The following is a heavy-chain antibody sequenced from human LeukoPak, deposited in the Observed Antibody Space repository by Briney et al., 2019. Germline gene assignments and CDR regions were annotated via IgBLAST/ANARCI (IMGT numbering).Heavy chain of an antibody. V-gene: IGHV4-59*12. CDR1: GGSISSYY. CDR3: ARAYRGYSYGYGY. CDR2: IYYSGST. Sequence: SETLSLTCTLSGGSISSYYWSWIRQPPGEGREWIGYIYYSGSTNYNPTLKSRVTISVDTSKNQFSLKLSSVTAADTAVYYCARAYRGYSYGYGYWGQGTLVTVSS. J-gene: IGHJ4*02. D-gene: IGHD5-18*01.